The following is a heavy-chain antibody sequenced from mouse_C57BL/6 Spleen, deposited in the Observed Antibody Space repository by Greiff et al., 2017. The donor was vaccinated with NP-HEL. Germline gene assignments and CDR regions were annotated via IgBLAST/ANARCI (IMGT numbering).Heavy chain of an antibody. D-gene: IGHD2-3*01. CDR3: ARGGIYDGYFWYFEV. CDR2: IDPSDSET. V-gene: IGHV1-52*01. CDR1: GYTFTSYW. Sequence: QVHVKQPGAELVRPGSSVKLSCKASGYTFTSYWMHWVKQRPIQGLEWIGNIDPSDSETHYNQKFKDKATLTVDKYSSTAYMQLSSLTSEDSAVYYCARGGIYDGYFWYFEVWGTGTTVTVSS. J-gene: IGHJ1*03.